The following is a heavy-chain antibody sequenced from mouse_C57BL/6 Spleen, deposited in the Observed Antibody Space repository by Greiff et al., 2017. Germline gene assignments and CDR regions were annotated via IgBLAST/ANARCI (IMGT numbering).Heavy chain of an antibody. D-gene: IGHD2-3*01. CDR2: IWGDGST. CDR1: GFSLTSYG. CDR3: AKDGYYPNAMDY. V-gene: IGHV2-3*01. Sequence: VQLQQSGPGLVAPSQSLSITCTVSGFSLTSYGVSWVRQPPGTGLEWLGVIWGDGSTNYHSALISRLGIRKDNSNSQVFLKLNSLQTDDTATDYCAKDGYYPNAMDYWGQGTSVTVSS. J-gene: IGHJ4*01.